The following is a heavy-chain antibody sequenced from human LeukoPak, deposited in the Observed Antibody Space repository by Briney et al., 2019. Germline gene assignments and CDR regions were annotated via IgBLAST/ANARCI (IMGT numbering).Heavy chain of an antibody. V-gene: IGHV4-4*02. CDR1: VGSISSSNW. CDR3: ARVTGTTPFDY. Sequence: SRTLSLTCAVSVGSISSSNWWSWVRQTPGKGLEWIGESSHTGNTDYNPSRESRVSISADKTKNQFSQKVTSVNAADTDVYFCARVTGTTPFDYWGQGTLVTV. D-gene: IGHD1-1*01. J-gene: IGHJ4*02. CDR2: SSHTGNT.